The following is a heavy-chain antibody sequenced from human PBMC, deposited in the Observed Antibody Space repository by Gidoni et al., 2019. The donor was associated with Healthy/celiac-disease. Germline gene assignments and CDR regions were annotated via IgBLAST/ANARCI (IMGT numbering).Heavy chain of an antibody. V-gene: IGHV4-34*01. Sequence: QVQLQQWGAGLLKPSETLSLTCAVYGGSFSGYYWSWIRQPPGKGLEWIGEINHSGSTNYNPSLKSRVTISVDTSKNQFSLKLSSVTAADTAVYYCARGRPPRVFDIWGQGTMVTVSS. CDR3: ARGRPPRVFDI. J-gene: IGHJ3*02. CDR2: INHSGST. CDR1: GGSFSGYY.